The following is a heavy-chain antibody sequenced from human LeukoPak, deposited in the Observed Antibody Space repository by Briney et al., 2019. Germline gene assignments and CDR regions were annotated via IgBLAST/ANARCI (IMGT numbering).Heavy chain of an antibody. CDR3: ARRDNSSSGTNWFDP. CDR1: GGSFSGYY. J-gene: IGHJ5*01. D-gene: IGHD6-13*01. V-gene: IGHV4-34*01. Sequence: SETLSLTCAVYGGSFSGYYWSWIRQPPGKGLEWIGEINHSGSNNYNPSLKSRVTISVDTSKNQFSLKLSSVTSADTAVYSCARRDNSSSGTNWFDPWGQGTLGTVSS. CDR2: INHSGSN.